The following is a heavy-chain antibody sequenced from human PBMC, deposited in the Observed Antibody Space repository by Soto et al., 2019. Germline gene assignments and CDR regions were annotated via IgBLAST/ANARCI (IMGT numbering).Heavy chain of an antibody. CDR3: VRDGTKTLRDWFDP. J-gene: IGHJ5*02. CDR1: GASISGFY. V-gene: IGHV4-4*07. Sequence: PSETLSRTCTVSGASISGFYWSWIRKSAGKGLEWIGRIYATGTTDYNPSLKSRVMMSVDPSKKQFSLKLRSVTAADTAVYYCVRDGTKTLRDWFDPWGQGISVTGSS. CDR2: IYATGTT. D-gene: IGHD1-1*01.